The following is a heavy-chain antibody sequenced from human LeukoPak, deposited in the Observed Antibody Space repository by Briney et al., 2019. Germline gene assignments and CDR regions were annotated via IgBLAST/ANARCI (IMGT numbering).Heavy chain of an antibody. Sequence: SETLFLTCTVSGGSISSYYWSWIRQPPGKGLEWIGYIHYSGGTTNYNPSLKSRVTISVDTSKNQFSLKLSSVTAADTAVYYCAGGQTYFDYWGQGTLVTVSS. CDR1: GGSISSYY. CDR2: IHYSGGTT. CDR3: AGGQTYFDY. J-gene: IGHJ4*02. V-gene: IGHV4-59*08.